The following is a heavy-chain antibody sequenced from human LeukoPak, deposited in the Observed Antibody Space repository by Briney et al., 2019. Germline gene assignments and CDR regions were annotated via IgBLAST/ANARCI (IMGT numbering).Heavy chain of an antibody. D-gene: IGHD5-12*01. J-gene: IGHJ5*02. Sequence: ASVKVSCKASGYTFTSYGISWVRQAPGQGLEWMGWISAYNGNTNYAQKLQGRVTMTRDTSISRAYMELSRLRSDDTAVYYCARRALFGDSGYDYNWFDPWGKGTLVTVSS. CDR2: ISAYNGNT. CDR3: ARRALFGDSGYDYNWFDP. CDR1: GYTFTSYG. V-gene: IGHV1-18*01.